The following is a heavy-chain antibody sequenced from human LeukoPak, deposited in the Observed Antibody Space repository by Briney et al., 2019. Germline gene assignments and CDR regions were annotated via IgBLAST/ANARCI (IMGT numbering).Heavy chain of an antibody. Sequence: PGGSLRLSCAASGFTFSDYYMSWVRQAPGKGLEWVSYISSSGSTIYYADSLNGRFTISRDNAKNSLYLQMNSLRAEDTAVYYCARSPEMATIMADYCGQGTLVTVSS. J-gene: IGHJ4*02. CDR2: ISSSGSTI. V-gene: IGHV3-11*01. CDR1: GFTFSDYY. CDR3: ARSPEMATIMADY. D-gene: IGHD5-24*01.